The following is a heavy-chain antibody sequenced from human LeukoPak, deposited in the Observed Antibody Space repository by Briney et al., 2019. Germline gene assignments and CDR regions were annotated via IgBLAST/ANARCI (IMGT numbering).Heavy chain of an antibody. CDR1: GFTFSDYH. J-gene: IGHJ4*02. V-gene: IGHV3-11*01. CDR3: ASGRDIAVAGPGGYFDY. D-gene: IGHD6-19*01. CDR2: ISRGGDDI. Sequence: PGGSLRLSCAPSGFTFSDYHMNWIRQAPGKGLEWVSYISRGGDDIYFADSVKGRFTISRDNAKNSLYLQMNSLTAEDTVVYYCASGRDIAVAGPGGYFDYWGQGTLVTVSS.